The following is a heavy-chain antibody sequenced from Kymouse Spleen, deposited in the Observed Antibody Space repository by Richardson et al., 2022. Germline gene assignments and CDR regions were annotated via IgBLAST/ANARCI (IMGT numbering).Heavy chain of an antibody. CDR1: GFTFSSYG. CDR3: ARYYGSGSYWFDP. V-gene: IGHV3-33*01. J-gene: IGHJ5*02. D-gene: IGHD3-10*01. CDR2: IWYDGSNK. Sequence: QVQLVESGGGVVQPGRSLRLSCAASGFTFSSYGMHWVRQAPGKGLEWVAVIWYDGSNKYYADSVKGRFTISRDNSKNTLYLQMNSLRAEDTAVYYCARYYGSGSYWFDPWGQGTLVTVSS.